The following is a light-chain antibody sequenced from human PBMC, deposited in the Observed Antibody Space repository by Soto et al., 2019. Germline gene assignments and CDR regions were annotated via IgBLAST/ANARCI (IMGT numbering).Light chain of an antibody. Sequence: DIQMTQSPSSLSASVGDRVTITCRASQSIDNYLNWYQQKPGKSPKLLIYAASSLQSGVPSRFIGSGSGTDFTLNISSLPAEEFATYCCEQCYSAPYICGKGIKLDSK. V-gene: IGKV1-39*01. CDR3: EQCYSAPYI. J-gene: IGKJ2*01. CDR2: AAS. CDR1: QSIDNY.